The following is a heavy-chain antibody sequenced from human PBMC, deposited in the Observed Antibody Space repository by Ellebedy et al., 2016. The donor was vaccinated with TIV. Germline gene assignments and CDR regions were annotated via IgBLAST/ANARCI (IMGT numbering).Heavy chain of an antibody. CDR1: EFTFSDYW. Sequence: GGSLRLXXAASEFTFSDYWMSWVRQAPGKGLDWVARIKGDGTTTDYADSVKGRFTISRDNAKNTLFLQVDSLRAEDTAVYYCAREYYGFLSGYYLDVWGNGTTVIVSS. V-gene: IGHV3-74*01. D-gene: IGHD3-3*01. CDR2: IKGDGTTT. CDR3: AREYYGFLSGYYLDV. J-gene: IGHJ6*03.